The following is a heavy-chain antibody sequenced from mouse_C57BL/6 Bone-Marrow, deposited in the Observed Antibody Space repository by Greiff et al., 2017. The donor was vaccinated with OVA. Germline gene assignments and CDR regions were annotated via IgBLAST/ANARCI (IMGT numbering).Heavy chain of an antibody. CDR1: GYTFTDYY. V-gene: IGHV1-76*01. Sequence: QVQLKESGAELVRPGASVKLSCKASGYTFTDYYINWVKQRPGQGLEWIARIYPGSGNTYYNEKFKGKATLTAEKSSSTAYMQLSSLTSEDSAVYFCARSANWDKGYFDVWGTGTTVTVSS. D-gene: IGHD4-1*01. J-gene: IGHJ1*03. CDR2: IYPGSGNT. CDR3: ARSANWDKGYFDV.